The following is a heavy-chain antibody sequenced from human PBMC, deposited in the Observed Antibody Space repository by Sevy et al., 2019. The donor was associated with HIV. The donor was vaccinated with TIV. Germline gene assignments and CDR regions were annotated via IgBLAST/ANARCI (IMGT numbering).Heavy chain of an antibody. CDR3: RMDRGITMVRGAFDS. Sequence: GESLKISCKGSGYTFTRYRIGWVRQMPGKGLEWMGIIYPGDSNTRYSPSFQGQVTISADKSISTAYLQWSSLKASDTAMNNCRMDRGITMVRGAFDSWGQGPLVTVS. CDR1: GYTFTRYR. J-gene: IGHJ4*02. D-gene: IGHD3-10*01. CDR2: IYPGDSNT. V-gene: IGHV5-51*01.